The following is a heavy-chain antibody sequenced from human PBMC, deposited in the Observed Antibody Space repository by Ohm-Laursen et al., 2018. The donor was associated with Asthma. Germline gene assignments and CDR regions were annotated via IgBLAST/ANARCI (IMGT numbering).Heavy chain of an antibody. V-gene: IGHV6-1*01. CDR1: GDSVSSNSVS. CDR3: ARDGEMATIFFDY. J-gene: IGHJ4*02. CDR2: TYYRSKWYN. D-gene: IGHD5-24*01. Sequence: QTLSLTCAISGDSVSSNSVSWNWIRQSPSRGLEWLGRTYYRSKWYNDYAVSVKSRITINPDTSKNQFSLHLNSVTPEDTAVYYCARDGEMATIFFDYWGQGTLVTVSS.